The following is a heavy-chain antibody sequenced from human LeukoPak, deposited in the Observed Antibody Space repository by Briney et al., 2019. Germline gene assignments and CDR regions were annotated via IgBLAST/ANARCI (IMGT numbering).Heavy chain of an antibody. Sequence: SETLSLTCSVSNGAVKNYYWTWVRQPPGQGLEWIGNFLYSGTTTYRASLDSRLIISVDNSKNTVSLRLFSVTAADTAVYYCATLVYSGSRYHFDTWGQGTLVTVSS. V-gene: IGHV4-59*02. J-gene: IGHJ4*02. CDR2: FLYSGTT. CDR1: NGAVKNYY. D-gene: IGHD1-26*01. CDR3: ATLVYSGSRYHFDT.